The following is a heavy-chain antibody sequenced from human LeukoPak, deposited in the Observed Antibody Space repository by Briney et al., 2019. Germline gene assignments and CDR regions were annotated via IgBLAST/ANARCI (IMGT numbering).Heavy chain of an antibody. CDR3: AKDERDIVVVPAAPPQGYYYYMDV. CDR2: IRYDGSNK. Sequence: GGSLRLSCAASGFTFSNYAMHWVRQAPGKGLEWVAFIRYDGSNKYYADSVKGRFTISRDNSKNTLYLQMNSLRAEDTAVYYCAKDERDIVVVPAAPPQGYYYYMDVWGKGTTVTVSS. J-gene: IGHJ6*03. CDR1: GFTFSNYA. D-gene: IGHD2-2*01. V-gene: IGHV3-30*02.